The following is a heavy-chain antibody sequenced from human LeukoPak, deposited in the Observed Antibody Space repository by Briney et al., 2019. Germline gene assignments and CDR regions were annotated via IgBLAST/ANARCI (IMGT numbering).Heavy chain of an antibody. CDR1: GFTFNDYG. D-gene: IGHD3-22*01. CDR3: ARNFGGGDSSGPYY. CDR2: INWNGGRT. J-gene: IGHJ4*02. Sequence: GGSLRLSCAASGFTFNDYGMSWVRQAPGKGLEWDSGINWNGGRTGYADSMKGRFIISRDNAKNSLYLQVTSLRAEDTALYYCARNFGGGDSSGPYYWGQGTLVTVSS. V-gene: IGHV3-20*04.